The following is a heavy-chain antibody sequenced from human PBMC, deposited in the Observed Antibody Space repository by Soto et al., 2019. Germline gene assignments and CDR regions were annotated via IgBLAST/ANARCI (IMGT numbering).Heavy chain of an antibody. Sequence: PGGSLRLACAASGFTFSSYAMSWVRQAPGKGLEWVSAISGSGGSTYYADSVKGRFTISRDNSKNTLYLQMNSLRAEDTAVYYCAKDGQSGYSYGWDAFDIWGQGTMVTVSS. CDR1: GFTFSSYA. CDR2: ISGSGGST. J-gene: IGHJ3*02. V-gene: IGHV3-23*01. D-gene: IGHD5-18*01. CDR3: AKDGQSGYSYGWDAFDI.